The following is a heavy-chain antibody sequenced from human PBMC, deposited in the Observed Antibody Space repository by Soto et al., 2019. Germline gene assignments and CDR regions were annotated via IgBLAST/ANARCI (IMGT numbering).Heavy chain of an antibody. V-gene: IGHV3-30-3*01. CDR1: GFTFSSYA. D-gene: IGHD5-12*01. Sequence: GGSLRLSCAASGFTFSSYAMHWVRQAPGKGLEWVAVISYDGSNKYYADSVKGRFTISRDNSKNTLYLQMNSLRAEDTAVYYCARVPDLLGGFSADYWGQGTLVTVSS. J-gene: IGHJ4*02. CDR2: ISYDGSNK. CDR3: ARVPDLLGGFSADY.